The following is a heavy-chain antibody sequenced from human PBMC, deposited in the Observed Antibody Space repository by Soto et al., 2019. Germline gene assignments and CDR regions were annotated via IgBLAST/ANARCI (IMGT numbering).Heavy chain of an antibody. Sequence: GGSLRLSCAASGFTFDDYAMHWVRQAPGKGLEWVSGISWNSGSIGYADSVKGRFTISRDNAKNSLYLQMNSLRAEDTALYYCAKVGPIAAAGTHPLFDYWGQGTLVTVSS. CDR1: GFTFDDYA. D-gene: IGHD6-13*01. CDR2: ISWNSGSI. J-gene: IGHJ4*02. CDR3: AKVGPIAAAGTHPLFDY. V-gene: IGHV3-9*01.